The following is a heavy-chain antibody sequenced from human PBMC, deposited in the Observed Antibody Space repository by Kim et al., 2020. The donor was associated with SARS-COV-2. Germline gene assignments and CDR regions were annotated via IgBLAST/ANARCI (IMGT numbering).Heavy chain of an antibody. J-gene: IGHJ5*02. D-gene: IGHD2-2*02. CDR3: ARQDAQYQLLYWVGWFDP. CDR2: IYYSGST. V-gene: IGHV4-39*01. Sequence: SETLSLTCTVSGGSISSSSYYWGWIRQPPGKGLEWIGSIYYSGSTYYNPSLKSRVTISVDTSKNQFSLKLSSVTAADTAVYYCARQDAQYQLLYWVGWFDPWGQGXLVTVSS. CDR1: GGSISSSSYY.